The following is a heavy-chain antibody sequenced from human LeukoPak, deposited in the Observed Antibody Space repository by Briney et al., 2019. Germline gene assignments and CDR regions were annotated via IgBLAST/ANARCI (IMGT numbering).Heavy chain of an antibody. Sequence: GFLRLSCAASGFTFSSYSMNWVRQAPGKGLEWVSSISSSSSYIYYADSVKGRFTISRDNAKNSLYLQMNSLRAEDTAVYYCAGYYDSSGYYYEGSLGAFDIWGQGTMVTVSS. J-gene: IGHJ3*02. D-gene: IGHD3-22*01. CDR3: AGYYDSSGYYYEGSLGAFDI. CDR1: GFTFSSYS. V-gene: IGHV3-21*01. CDR2: ISSSSSYI.